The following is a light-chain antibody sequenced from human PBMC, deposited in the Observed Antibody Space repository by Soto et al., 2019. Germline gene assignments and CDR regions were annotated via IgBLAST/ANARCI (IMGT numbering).Light chain of an antibody. V-gene: IGKV3-15*01. CDR3: QQYNNWPALT. CDR2: GAS. CDR1: QSVRSN. Sequence: EILMTQSPATLSVSPGELSTLSCRARQSVRSNLAWYQQKPGQAPRLLIYGASTRATGIPARFSGSGSGTEFTLTISSLQSEDFAVYYCQQYNNWPALTFGGGTKVDI. J-gene: IGKJ4*01.